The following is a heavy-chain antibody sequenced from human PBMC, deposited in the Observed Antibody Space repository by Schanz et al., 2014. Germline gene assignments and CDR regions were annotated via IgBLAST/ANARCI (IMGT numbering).Heavy chain of an antibody. V-gene: IGHV1-46*03. CDR3: ARGPSTGAFDI. CDR2: INPSVGNT. J-gene: IGHJ3*02. CDR1: GYSFTTYD. Sequence: QVQLVQSGAEVKKPGASVRVSCKASGYSFTTYDVNWARQAPGQGLEWMGLINPSVGNTNYAQKFRGRVTMTRDTSTSTVYMELSSLRSEDTAVYFCARGPSTGAFDIWGQGTMVTVSS.